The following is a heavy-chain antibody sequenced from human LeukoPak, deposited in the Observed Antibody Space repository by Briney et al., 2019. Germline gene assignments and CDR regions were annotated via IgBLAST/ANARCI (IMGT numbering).Heavy chain of an antibody. CDR2: ISGSGGST. CDR3: AKDYYDILTGYHNFDY. D-gene: IGHD3-9*01. Sequence: GGSLRLSCAASGFTFSGYGMSWVRQAPGKGLEWVSAISGSGGSTYYADSVNGRFTISRDNSKNTLYLQMTTLRAEDTAVYYCAKDYYDILTGYHNFDYWGQGTLVTVSS. CDR1: GFTFSGYG. V-gene: IGHV3-23*01. J-gene: IGHJ4*02.